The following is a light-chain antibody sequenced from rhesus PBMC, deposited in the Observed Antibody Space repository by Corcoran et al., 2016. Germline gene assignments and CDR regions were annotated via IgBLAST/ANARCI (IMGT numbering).Light chain of an antibody. CDR2: KSS. CDR3: LQHDSSPWT. Sequence: DIQMTQSPSSLSASVGDKVTITCRASQDISSWLAWYQQTPGKAPKLLIYKSSILQSGVPSRFSGSVSGTYFTLTISSLQPEDFATYFCLQHDSSPWTFGQGTKVEIK. J-gene: IGKJ1*01. V-gene: IGKV1-22*01. CDR1: QDISSW.